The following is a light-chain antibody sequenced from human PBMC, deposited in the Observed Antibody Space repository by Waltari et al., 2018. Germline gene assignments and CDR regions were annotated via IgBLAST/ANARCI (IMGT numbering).Light chain of an antibody. J-gene: IGKJ2*01. CDR2: GAS. Sequence: EIVMTQSPATLSVSPGERATLSCRASLSISSNLAWYQQQPGQAPRPLIYGASTRATGIPARFSGSGSGTEFTLTISSLQSEDFALYYCQQYDVWPPYTFGQGTKLEIK. CDR3: QQYDVWPPYT. V-gene: IGKV3-15*01. CDR1: LSISSN.